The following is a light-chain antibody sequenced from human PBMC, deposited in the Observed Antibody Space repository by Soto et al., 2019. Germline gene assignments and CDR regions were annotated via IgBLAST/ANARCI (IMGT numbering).Light chain of an antibody. J-gene: IGKJ2*01. Sequence: PGDRVPLSCRASQTVSSSSLTWCQQKPGQAPGLLIYGASTRATAIPARFSGSGSGTDFTLTISSLQPEDFAVYYCQQRSNWPPMYTFGQGTKLEIK. CDR2: GAS. V-gene: IGKV3D-20*02. CDR1: QTVSSSS. CDR3: QQRSNWPPMYT.